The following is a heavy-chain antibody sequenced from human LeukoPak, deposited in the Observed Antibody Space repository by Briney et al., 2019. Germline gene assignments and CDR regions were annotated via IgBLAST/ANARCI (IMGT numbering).Heavy chain of an antibody. D-gene: IGHD3-3*01. J-gene: IGHJ5*02. V-gene: IGHV4-38-2*01. CDR2: IYFSGTT. Sequence: SETLSLTCAVSGYYIRSGYLWGWIRQPPRKGLAWLGSIYFSGTTYYNPSLKSRLTLSVDTSKNHFPLKLSSGTAANTAVYYCASANFSPFYDFWSGYNGFSKWFDPWGQGTLVTVSS. CDR1: GYYIRSGYL. CDR3: ASANFSPFYDFWSGYNGFSKWFDP.